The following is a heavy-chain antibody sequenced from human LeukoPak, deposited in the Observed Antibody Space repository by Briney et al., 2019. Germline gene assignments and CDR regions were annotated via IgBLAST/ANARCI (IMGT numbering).Heavy chain of an antibody. Sequence: SETLSLTCTVSGVSISSGGYYWSWIRQHPGKGLEWIGYIYYSGSTYYNPSLKSRVTISVDTSKNQFSLKLSSVTAADTAVYYCARDGITRIDYWGQGTLVTVSS. D-gene: IGHD1-7*01. CDR3: ARDGITRIDY. CDR1: GVSISSGGYY. V-gene: IGHV4-31*03. CDR2: IYYSGST. J-gene: IGHJ4*02.